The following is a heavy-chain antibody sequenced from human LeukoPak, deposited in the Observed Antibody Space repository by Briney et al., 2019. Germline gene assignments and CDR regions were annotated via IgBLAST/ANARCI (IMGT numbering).Heavy chain of an antibody. CDR1: GFTVSSNY. Sequence: GGSLRLSCAASGFTVSSNYMSWVRQAPGKGLEWVPVIYSGGSTYYADSVKGRFTISRHNSKNTLYLQMNSLRAEDTAVYYCARDLILPGIAAATYYYYGMDVWGQGTTVTVSS. V-gene: IGHV3-53*04. CDR2: IYSGGST. J-gene: IGHJ6*02. CDR3: ARDLILPGIAAATYYYYGMDV. D-gene: IGHD6-13*01.